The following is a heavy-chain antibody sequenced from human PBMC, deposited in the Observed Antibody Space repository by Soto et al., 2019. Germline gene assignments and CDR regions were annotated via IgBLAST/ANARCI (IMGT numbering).Heavy chain of an antibody. V-gene: IGHV3-21*01. CDR3: ASGTWEAAYYDFWSVNWFEP. J-gene: IGHJ5*02. CDR1: VFTFSSYS. CDR2: ISISSSYI. Sequence: GGSLRLSCAASVFTFSSYSMNLVRQAPGKGLECVSSISISSSYIYYADSVKGRFTISRDNAKNSLYLQMNSLRAEDTAVYYCASGTWEAAYYDFWSVNWFEPWGQGTLVTVSS. D-gene: IGHD3-3*01.